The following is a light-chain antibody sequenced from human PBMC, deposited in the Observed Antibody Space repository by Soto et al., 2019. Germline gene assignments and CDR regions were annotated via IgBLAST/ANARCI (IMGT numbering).Light chain of an antibody. Sequence: DIQMTHSPSTLSGSVGDRVTITCRASQTISSWLAWYQQKPGTAPKLLIYKASTLKSGVPSRFSGSGSGTEFTLTISSLQPDDFATYYCQHYNSYSEAFGQGTKVDIK. CDR2: KAS. J-gene: IGKJ1*01. CDR1: QTISSW. V-gene: IGKV1-5*03. CDR3: QHYNSYSEA.